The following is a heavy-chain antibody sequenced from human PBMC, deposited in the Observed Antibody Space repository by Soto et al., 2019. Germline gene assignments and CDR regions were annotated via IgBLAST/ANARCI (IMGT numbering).Heavy chain of an antibody. Sequence: GESLTISCKGSGYSFTSYWIGWVRQMPGKGLEWMGIIYPGDSGTRYSPSFQGQVTISADKSISTAYLQWSSLKASDTAMYYCARQKSPYYYDSSGYYYVWGQGTMVTVSS. CDR2: IYPGDSGT. J-gene: IGHJ3*01. V-gene: IGHV5-51*01. CDR1: GYSFTSYW. D-gene: IGHD3-22*01. CDR3: ARQKSPYYYDSSGYYYV.